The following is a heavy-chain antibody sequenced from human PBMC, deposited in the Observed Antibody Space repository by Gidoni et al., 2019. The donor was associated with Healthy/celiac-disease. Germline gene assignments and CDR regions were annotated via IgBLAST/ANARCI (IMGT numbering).Heavy chain of an antibody. CDR2: ITSSSTI. V-gene: IGHV3-48*01. D-gene: IGHD5-18*01. J-gene: IGHJ4*02. CDR1: GFTFSSYS. Sequence: EVQLVESGGGLVQPGGSLRLSCAASGFTFSSYSMNWVRQAPGKGLEWVSYITSSSTIYYADSVKGRFTISRDNAKNSLYLQMNSLRAEDTAVYYCARDHLRPTSYGLGQDFDYWGQGTLVTVSS. CDR3: ARDHLRPTSYGLGQDFDY.